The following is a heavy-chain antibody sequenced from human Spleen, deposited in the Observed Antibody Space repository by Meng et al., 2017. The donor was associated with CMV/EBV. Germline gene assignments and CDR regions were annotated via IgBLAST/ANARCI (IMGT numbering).Heavy chain of an antibody. V-gene: IGHV1-18*01. CDR3: ARDGATQYYFDC. CDR1: GYTFTSYG. Sequence: ASVKVSCKASGYTFTSYGISWVRQAPGQGLEWMGWISGYDGRANYGQKVQGRLTMTTDTSTSTAYMELRSLRSEDTAVYYCARDGATQYYFDCWGQGTLVTVSS. CDR2: ISGYDGRA. J-gene: IGHJ4*02.